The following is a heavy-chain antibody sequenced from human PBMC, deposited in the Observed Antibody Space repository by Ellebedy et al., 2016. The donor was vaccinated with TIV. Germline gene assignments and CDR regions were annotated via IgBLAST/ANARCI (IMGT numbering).Heavy chain of an antibody. V-gene: IGHV3-30*03. Sequence: GESLKISXAASGFNFKNFDLHWVRQAPGKGLEWLSVISFDGTTKYYADSVKGRFSISRDTSKNTLYLQMNSLRAEDTAVYYCARPLSGTYQISDFDYWGQGTLVTVSS. CDR3: ARPLSGTYQISDFDY. D-gene: IGHD1-26*01. CDR2: ISFDGTTK. J-gene: IGHJ4*02. CDR1: GFNFKNFD.